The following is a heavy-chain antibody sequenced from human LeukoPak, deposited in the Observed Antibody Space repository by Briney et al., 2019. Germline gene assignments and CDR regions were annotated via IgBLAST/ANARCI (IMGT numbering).Heavy chain of an antibody. CDR1: GYSISSGYY. D-gene: IGHD3-22*01. CDR2: IYHSGST. J-gene: IGHJ4*02. V-gene: IGHV4-38-2*02. Sequence: PSETLSLTCAVSGYSISSGYYWGWIRQPPGKGLEWIGSIYHSGSTYYNPSLKSRVTISVDTSKNQFSLKLSSVTAADTAVYYCARDGGSSGSHFDYWGQGTLVTVSS. CDR3: ARDGGSSGSHFDY.